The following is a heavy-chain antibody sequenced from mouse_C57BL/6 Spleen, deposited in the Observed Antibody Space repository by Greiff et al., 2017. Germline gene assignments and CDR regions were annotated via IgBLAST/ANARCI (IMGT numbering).Heavy chain of an antibody. J-gene: IGHJ2*01. V-gene: IGHV10-1*01. D-gene: IGHD2-2*01. CDR1: GFSFNTYA. CDR3: VRQATMVMTFDY. Sequence: EVQLVESGGGLVQPKGSLKLSCAASGFSFNTYAMNWVRQAPGKGLEWVARIRSKSNNYATYYADSVKDRFTISRDDSESMLYLQMNNLKTEDTAMYNCVRQATMVMTFDYWGQGTTLTVSS. CDR2: IRSKSNNYAT.